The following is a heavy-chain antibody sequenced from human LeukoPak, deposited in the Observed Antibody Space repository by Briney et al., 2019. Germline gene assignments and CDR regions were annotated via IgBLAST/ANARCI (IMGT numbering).Heavy chain of an antibody. V-gene: IGHV4-38-2*02. CDR2: IYQSGST. J-gene: IGHJ4*02. D-gene: IGHD4-17*01. CDR3: ATSNGAPALFEY. CDR1: GYSISSAYY. Sequence: SETLSLTCTVSGYSISSAYYWGWIRQPPGKGLEWIGSIYQSGSTYYNPSLKSRVTISVDTSKNQFSLKLSSVTAADTAVYYCATSNGAPALFEYWGQGTLVTVSS.